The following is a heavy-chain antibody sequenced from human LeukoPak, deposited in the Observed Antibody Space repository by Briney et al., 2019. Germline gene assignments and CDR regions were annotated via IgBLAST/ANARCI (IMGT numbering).Heavy chain of an antibody. CDR3: ARGSGTTGTTLDY. J-gene: IGHJ4*02. CDR1: GDTFSMYT. Sequence: ASVKDSCKASGDTFSMYTFSWVRQAPGQGLEWMGGIIPIFGTANYAQKFQGRVTITADESTSTAYMELSSLRSEDTAVYYCARGSGTTGTTLDYWGQGTLVTVSS. CDR2: IIPIFGTA. D-gene: IGHD1-1*01. V-gene: IGHV1-69*01.